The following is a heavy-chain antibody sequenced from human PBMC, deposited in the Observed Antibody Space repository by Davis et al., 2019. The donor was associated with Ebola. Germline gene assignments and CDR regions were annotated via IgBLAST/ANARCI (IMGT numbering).Heavy chain of an antibody. CDR1: GYIFTSYA. V-gene: IGHV1-46*01. CDR2: INPSSGST. CDR3: ARSSFGGPYSWFDP. J-gene: IGHJ5*02. Sequence: ASVKVSCKASGYIFTSYAMHWVRQTPGQGLEWMGIINPSSGSTTCAQKFQGRVTMTRDTSTSTLYMELTSLRSEDTAVYYCARSSFGGPYSWFDPWGQGTLVTVSS. D-gene: IGHD2-15*01.